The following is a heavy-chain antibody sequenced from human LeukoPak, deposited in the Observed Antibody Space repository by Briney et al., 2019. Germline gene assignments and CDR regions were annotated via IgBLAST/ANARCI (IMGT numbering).Heavy chain of an antibody. V-gene: IGHV3-7*01. J-gene: IGHJ6*02. CDR1: GFTFSSYW. CDR3: ARDRGVVSYYYYGMDV. CDR2: IKQDGSEK. Sequence: GGSLRLSCAASGFTFSSYWMSWVRQPPGKGLEWVANIKQDGSEKYYVDSVKGRFTVSRDNAKNSLYLQMNSLRAEDTAVYYCARDRGVVSYYYYGMDVWGQGTTVTVSS. D-gene: IGHD3-3*01.